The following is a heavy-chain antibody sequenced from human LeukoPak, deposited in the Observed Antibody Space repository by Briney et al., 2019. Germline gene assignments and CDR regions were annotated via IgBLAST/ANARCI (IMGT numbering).Heavy chain of an antibody. Sequence: GGSLRLSCAASGFTFNSYSMHWVRQAPGKGLEWVSSISSSSSYIYYADSVKGRFTISRDNAKNSLYLQMNSLRAEDTAVYYCARDTHYYDSSGYSYWGQGTLVTVSS. CDR1: GFTFNSYS. J-gene: IGHJ4*02. CDR2: ISSSSSYI. CDR3: ARDTHYYDSSGYSY. D-gene: IGHD3-22*01. V-gene: IGHV3-21*01.